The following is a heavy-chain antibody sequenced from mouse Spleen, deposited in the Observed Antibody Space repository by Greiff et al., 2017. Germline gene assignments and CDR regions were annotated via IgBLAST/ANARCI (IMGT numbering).Heavy chain of an antibody. V-gene: IGHV5-6-4*01. J-gene: IGHJ1*01. CDR2: ISSGGSYT. CDR1: GFTFSSYA. Sequence: EVKLVESGGGLVKPGGSLKLSCAASGFTFSSYAMSWVRQTPEKRLEWVATISSGGSYTYYPDSVKGRFTISRDNAKNTLYLQMISLKSEDTAMYYCATTVVGYFDVWGAGTTVTVSS. CDR3: ATTVVGYFDV. D-gene: IGHD1-1*01.